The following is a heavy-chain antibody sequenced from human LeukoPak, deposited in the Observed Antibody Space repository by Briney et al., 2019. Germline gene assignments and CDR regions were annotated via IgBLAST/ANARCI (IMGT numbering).Heavy chain of an antibody. CDR3: AKGQYIVVVPAARRGFDY. V-gene: IGHV3-30*02. CDR2: IRYDGSNK. Sequence: GGSLRLSCAASGFTFSSYGMHWVRQAPGKGLEWVAFIRYDGSNKYYADSVKSRFTISRDNSKNTLYLQMNSLRAEDTAVYYCAKGQYIVVVPAARRGFDYWGQGTLVTVSS. CDR1: GFTFSSYG. D-gene: IGHD2-2*01. J-gene: IGHJ4*02.